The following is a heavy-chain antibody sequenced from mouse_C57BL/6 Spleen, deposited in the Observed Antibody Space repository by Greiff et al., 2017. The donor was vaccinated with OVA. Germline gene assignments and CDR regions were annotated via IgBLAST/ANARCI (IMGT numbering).Heavy chain of an antibody. CDR3: ARRGYDYDGFAY. V-gene: IGHV1-80*01. J-gene: IGHJ3*01. CDR2: IYPGDGDT. CDR1: GYAFSSYW. Sequence: VKLMESGAELVKPGASVKISCKASGYAFSSYWMNWVKQRPGKGLEWIGQIYPGDGDTNYNGKFKGKATLTADKSSSTAYMQLSSLTSEDSAVYFCARRGYDYDGFAYWGQGTLVTVSA. D-gene: IGHD2-4*01.